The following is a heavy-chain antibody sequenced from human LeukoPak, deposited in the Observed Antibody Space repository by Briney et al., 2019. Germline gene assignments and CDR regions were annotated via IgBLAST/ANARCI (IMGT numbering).Heavy chain of an antibody. J-gene: IGHJ3*01. CDR3: AKDPNGDYVGAFDF. D-gene: IGHD4-17*01. Sequence: GGSLTLSCAASGFTFSDYALIWVRQAAGKGLEWVSAIKGNGGGAHYADSVKGRFTISRDNSKNTLYLQKNSLRAEDTALYYCAKDPNGDYVGAFDFWGQGTMVTVSS. V-gene: IGHV3-23*01. CDR2: IKGNGGGA. CDR1: GFTFSDYA.